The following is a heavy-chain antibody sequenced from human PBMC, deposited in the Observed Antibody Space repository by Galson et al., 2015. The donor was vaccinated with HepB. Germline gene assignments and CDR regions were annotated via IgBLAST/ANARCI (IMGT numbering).Heavy chain of an antibody. Sequence: SLRLSCAASGFTFSSYAMSWVRQAPGKGLEWVSAISGSGGSTYYADSVKGRFTISRDNSKNTLYLQMNSLRAEDTAVYYCARDYGGNGPCDYWGQGTLVTVSS. J-gene: IGHJ4*02. V-gene: IGHV3-23*01. CDR3: ARDYGGNGPCDY. CDR1: GFTFSSYA. CDR2: ISGSGGST. D-gene: IGHD4-23*01.